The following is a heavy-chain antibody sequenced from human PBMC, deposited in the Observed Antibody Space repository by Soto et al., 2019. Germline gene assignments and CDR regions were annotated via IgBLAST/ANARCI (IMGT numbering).Heavy chain of an antibody. CDR3: ARSPRNSYGPQHYYFDY. Sequence: GGSLRLSCAASGFTFSSYAMHWVRQAPGKGLEWVAVISYDGSNKYYADSVKGRFTISRDNSKNTLYLQMNSLRTEDTAVYYCARSPRNSYGPQHYYFDYWGQGTLVTVSS. J-gene: IGHJ4*02. CDR2: ISYDGSNK. CDR1: GFTFSSYA. D-gene: IGHD5-18*01. V-gene: IGHV3-30-3*01.